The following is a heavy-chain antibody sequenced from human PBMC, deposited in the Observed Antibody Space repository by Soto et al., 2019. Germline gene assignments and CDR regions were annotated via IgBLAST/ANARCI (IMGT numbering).Heavy chain of an antibody. V-gene: IGHV3-23*01. J-gene: IGHJ4*02. CDR1: GFTFSSYG. Sequence: GGSLRLSCAASGFTFSSYGMHWVRQAPGKGLEWVSAISGSGGSTYYADSVKGRFTISRDNSKNTLYLQMNSLRAEDTAVYYCAKDDEVELTSSFDYWGQGTLVTVSS. CDR2: ISGSGGST. D-gene: IGHD1-7*01. CDR3: AKDDEVELTSSFDY.